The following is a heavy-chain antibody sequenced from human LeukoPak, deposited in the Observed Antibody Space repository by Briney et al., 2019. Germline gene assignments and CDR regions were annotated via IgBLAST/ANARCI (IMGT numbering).Heavy chain of an antibody. J-gene: IGHJ4*02. D-gene: IGHD3-10*01. CDR1: GDMFPSYC. CDR2: IKQDGSEK. Sequence: GGSLRLSCAASGDMFPSYCMTWVRQAPGKGLEWVANIKQDGSEKYYVDSVKGRFTISRDNAKNSVYLQMNSLRAEDTAVYYCARRHPFGFLDSWGQATLLSVSS. V-gene: IGHV3-7*04. CDR3: ARRHPFGFLDS.